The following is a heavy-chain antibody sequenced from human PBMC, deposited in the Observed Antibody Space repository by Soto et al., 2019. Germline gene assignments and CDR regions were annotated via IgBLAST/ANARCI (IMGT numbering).Heavy chain of an antibody. V-gene: IGHV3-33*01. J-gene: IGHJ4*02. CDR2: IWYDGSNK. CDR1: GFTFSSYG. Sequence: GGSLRLSCAASGFTFSSYGMHWVRQAPGKGLEWVAVIWYDGSNKYYADSVKGRFTISRDNSKNTLYLQMNSLRAEDTAVYYCARGGQEMATKRYFDYWGQGTLVTVSS. CDR3: ARGGQEMATKRYFDY. D-gene: IGHD5-12*01.